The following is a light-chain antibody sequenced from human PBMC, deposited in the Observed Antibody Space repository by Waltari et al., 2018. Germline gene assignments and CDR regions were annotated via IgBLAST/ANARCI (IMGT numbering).Light chain of an antibody. CDR1: QGVSSY. V-gene: IGKV3-11*01. Sequence: IVLTQSPATLSLSPGERATLSCRASQGVSSYLAWYQQKPVQVPRLLIYSASNRATGIPARFSGSGSGTDFTLSISSLEPEDFAVYYCQQRSSWPRTFGQGTKVEIK. CDR2: SAS. J-gene: IGKJ1*01. CDR3: QQRSSWPRT.